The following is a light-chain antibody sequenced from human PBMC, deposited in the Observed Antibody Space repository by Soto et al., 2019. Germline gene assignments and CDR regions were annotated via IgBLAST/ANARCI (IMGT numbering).Light chain of an antibody. Sequence: DIQMTQSPSTLSASVGDRVTITCRASQSINRWLVWYQQKPGKAPKVLIFDASILASGVPSRFSGSRSGTEFTLTISSLQPDDFATYYCQQYNNYLTWTFGQGTKVDIK. V-gene: IGKV1-5*01. CDR1: QSINRW. CDR2: DAS. CDR3: QQYNNYLTWT. J-gene: IGKJ1*01.